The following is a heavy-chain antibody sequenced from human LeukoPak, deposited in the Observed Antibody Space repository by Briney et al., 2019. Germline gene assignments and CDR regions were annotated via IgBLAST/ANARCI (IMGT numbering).Heavy chain of an antibody. Sequence: SETLSLTCTVSGASFTSFYWSWIPQPAGKGLEWIGHFFSSGSTNYNASFKSRATISVDKSKNQFSLSLISVTAADTAVYFCARYSGIYGHDYWGQGTLVTVSS. CDR3: ARYSGIYGHDY. D-gene: IGHD3-10*01. CDR2: FFSSGST. CDR1: GASFTSFY. V-gene: IGHV4-4*07. J-gene: IGHJ4*02.